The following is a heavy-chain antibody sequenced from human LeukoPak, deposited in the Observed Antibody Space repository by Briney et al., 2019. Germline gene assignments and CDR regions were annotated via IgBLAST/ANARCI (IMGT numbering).Heavy chain of an antibody. J-gene: IGHJ4*02. CDR3: ARDRWWLDY. D-gene: IGHD2-15*01. Sequence: SETLSLTCTVSGGSISSYYWSWIRQPPGKGLEWIGYIYYSRSTNYNPSLKSRVTISVDTSKNQFSLKLSSVTAADTAVYYCARDRWWLDYWGQGTLVTVSS. CDR2: IYYSRST. V-gene: IGHV4-59*01. CDR1: GGSISSYY.